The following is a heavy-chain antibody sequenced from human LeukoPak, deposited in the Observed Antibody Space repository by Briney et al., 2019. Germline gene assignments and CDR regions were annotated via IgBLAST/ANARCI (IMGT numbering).Heavy chain of an antibody. V-gene: IGHV4-61*05. CDR1: GGSISSSSYY. CDR2: IYYSGST. J-gene: IGHJ4*02. CDR3: ARTMVQGVIVPRYYFDY. Sequence: SETLSLTCTVSGGSISSSSYYWGWIRQPPGKGLEWIGYIYYSGSTNYNPSLKSRVTISVDTPKNQFSLKLSSVTAADTAVYYCARTMVQGVIVPRYYFDYWGQGTLVTVSS. D-gene: IGHD3-10*01.